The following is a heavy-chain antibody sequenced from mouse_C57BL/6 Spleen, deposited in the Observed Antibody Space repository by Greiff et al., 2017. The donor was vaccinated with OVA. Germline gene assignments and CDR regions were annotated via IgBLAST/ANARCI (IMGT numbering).Heavy chain of an antibody. CDR3: TGRGNSWYFDV. Sequence: QVQLQQSGAELVRPGASVTLSCKASGYTFTDYEMHWVQQTPVHGLEWIGAIDPETGGTAYNQKFKGKAILTADKSSSTAYMELRSLTSEDSAVYYCTGRGNSWYFDVWGTGTTVTVSS. D-gene: IGHD2-1*01. CDR2: IDPETGGT. CDR1: GYTFTDYE. J-gene: IGHJ1*03. V-gene: IGHV1-15*01.